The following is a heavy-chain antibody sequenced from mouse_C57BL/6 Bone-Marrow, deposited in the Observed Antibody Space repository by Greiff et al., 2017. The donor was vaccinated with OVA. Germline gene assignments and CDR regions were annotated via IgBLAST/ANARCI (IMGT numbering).Heavy chain of an antibody. CDR2: IYPRSGNT. CDR1: GYTFTSYG. J-gene: IGHJ1*03. CDR3: ARNYGSNYWYFDV. Sequence: QVQLKESGAELARPGASVKLSCKASGYTFTSYGISWVKQRTGQGLEWIGEIYPRSGNTYYNEKFKGKATLTADKSSSTAYMELRSLTSEDSAVYFCARNYGSNYWYFDVWGTGTTVTVSS. V-gene: IGHV1-81*01. D-gene: IGHD1-1*01.